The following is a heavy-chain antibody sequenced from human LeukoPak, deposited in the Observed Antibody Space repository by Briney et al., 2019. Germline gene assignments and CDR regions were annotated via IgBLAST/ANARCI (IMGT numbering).Heavy chain of an antibody. CDR3: ARVRNYYDSSGYKDAFDI. V-gene: IGHV4-59*12. CDR2: IYYSGST. Sequence: SETLSLTCTVSGGSISSYYWSWIRQPPGKGLEWIGYIYYSGSTNYNPSLKSRVTIPVDTSKNQFSLKLSSVTAADTNVYYCARVRNYYDSSGYKDAFDIWGQGTMVTVSS. J-gene: IGHJ3*02. D-gene: IGHD3-22*01. CDR1: GGSISSYY.